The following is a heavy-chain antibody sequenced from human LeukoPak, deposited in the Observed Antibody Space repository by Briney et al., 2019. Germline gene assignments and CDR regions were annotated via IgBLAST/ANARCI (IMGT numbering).Heavy chain of an antibody. V-gene: IGHV3-23*01. D-gene: IGHD3-10*01. J-gene: IGHJ4*02. CDR2: ISDNGIST. Sequence: QTGGSLRLSCAASGFTFGTSAMTWVRQAPGKGLEWVSTISDNGISTWYADAVKGRFSISRDNSKNTLYLQMNSLRAEDTAVYYCAKRETYGSGNSYLDSWGQGTLVTVSS. CDR1: GFTFGTSA. CDR3: AKRETYGSGNSYLDS.